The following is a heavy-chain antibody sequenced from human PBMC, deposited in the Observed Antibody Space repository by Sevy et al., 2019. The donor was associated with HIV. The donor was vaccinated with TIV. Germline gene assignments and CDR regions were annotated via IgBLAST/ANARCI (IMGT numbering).Heavy chain of an antibody. CDR3: ASLGAGITMVRGASGYFDY. Sequence: ASLKVSCKASGYTFTGYYMHWVRQAPGQGLEWMGWINPNSGGTNYAQKFQGRVTMTRDTSISTAYMELSRLRSDDTAVYYCASLGAGITMVRGASGYFDYWGQGTLVTVSS. D-gene: IGHD3-10*01. CDR2: INPNSGGT. J-gene: IGHJ4*02. V-gene: IGHV1-2*02. CDR1: GYTFTGYY.